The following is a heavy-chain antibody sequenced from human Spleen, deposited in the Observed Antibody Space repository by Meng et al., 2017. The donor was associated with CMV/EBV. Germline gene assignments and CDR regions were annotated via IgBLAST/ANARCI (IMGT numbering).Heavy chain of an antibody. D-gene: IGHD3-10*01. CDR2: INHSGST. CDR3: ARLRRDYYGSGKFDP. J-gene: IGHJ5*02. CDR1: GGSFSDYS. V-gene: IGHV4-34*01. Sequence: VYGGSFSDYSWSWIRQPPKKGLEWIGEINHSGSTNYNPSLKSRVTISVDTSKNQFSLKLSSVTAADTAMYYCARLRRDYYGSGKFDPWGQGTLVTVSS.